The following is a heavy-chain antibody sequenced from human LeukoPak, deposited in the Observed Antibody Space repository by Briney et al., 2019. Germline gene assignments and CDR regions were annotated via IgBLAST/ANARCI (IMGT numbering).Heavy chain of an antibody. CDR3: AGAVYGGNAGGF. D-gene: IGHD4-23*01. J-gene: IGHJ4*02. V-gene: IGHV3-15*01. CDR2: IISISGGGTS. CDR1: GFTFSNVW. Sequence: GGSLRLSCAASGFTFSNVWMSWVRQVPGKGLEWVGRIISISGGGTSDYPAPVKGRFTISRDDSKNTVYLQMNSLKTEDTAVYYCAGAVYGGNAGGFWGQGTLVTVSS.